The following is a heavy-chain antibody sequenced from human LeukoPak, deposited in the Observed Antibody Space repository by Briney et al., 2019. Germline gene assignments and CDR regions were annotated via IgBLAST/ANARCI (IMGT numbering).Heavy chain of an antibody. CDR2: IKQDGSEK. Sequence: AETLTLTCAASGFTFSSYWMSWVRQAPGKGLEWVGNIKQDGSEKYYVDSVKGRFTISRDNDKNSLYLQMNSLRAEDTAVYYCARFHLQPFRAAIRYSFDYWGQGTLVTVSS. J-gene: IGHJ4*02. D-gene: IGHD2-2*02. V-gene: IGHV3-7*01. CDR3: ARFHLQPFRAAIRYSFDY. CDR1: GFTFSSYW.